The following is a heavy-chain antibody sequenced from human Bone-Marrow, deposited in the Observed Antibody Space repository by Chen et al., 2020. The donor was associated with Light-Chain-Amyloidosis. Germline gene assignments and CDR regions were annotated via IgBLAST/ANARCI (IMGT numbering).Heavy chain of an antibody. CDR3: ARDPEISSGGFDL. D-gene: IGHD6-25*01. CDR2: IYRGGTT. Sequence: EVQLVESGGGLIQPGGSLRLSCAASGFAVSDNYMSWVRQAPGKGLEWVSLIYRGGTTYYADSVKGRFTIARDNSKNTLYLKMNSLRADDSAVYYCARDPEISSGGFDLWGRGTLVTVSS. CDR1: GFAVSDNY. V-gene: IGHV3-53*01. J-gene: IGHJ2*01.